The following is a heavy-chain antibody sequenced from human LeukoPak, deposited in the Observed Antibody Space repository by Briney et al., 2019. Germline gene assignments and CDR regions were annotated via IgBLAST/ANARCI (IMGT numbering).Heavy chain of an antibody. CDR3: ARDYYDSTTYYSPFDY. V-gene: IGHV4-4*07. D-gene: IGHD3-22*01. J-gene: IGHJ4*02. CDR1: GASISSYY. Sequence: SETLSLTCTVSGASISSYYWSWIRQPAGKGLEWIGRIYTSGSTNYNPSLKSRVTMSIDTSKNRFSLKLNSVTAADTAVYYCARDYYDSTTYYSPFDYWGQGTLVTVSS. CDR2: IYTSGST.